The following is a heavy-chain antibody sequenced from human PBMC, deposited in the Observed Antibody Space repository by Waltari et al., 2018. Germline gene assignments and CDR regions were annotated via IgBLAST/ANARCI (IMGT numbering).Heavy chain of an antibody. CDR2: FDPEDGET. CDR1: GYTLTELS. Sequence: QVQLVQSGAEVKKPGASVKVSCKVSGYTLTELSMHWVRQAPGKGPEWMGGFDPEDGETIYAQKFQGRVTMTEDTSTDTAYMELGSLRSEDTAVYYCATGRRYDYIWGSYRYRYYFDYWGQGTLVTVSS. V-gene: IGHV1-24*01. D-gene: IGHD3-16*02. CDR3: ATGRRYDYIWGSYRYRYYFDY. J-gene: IGHJ4*02.